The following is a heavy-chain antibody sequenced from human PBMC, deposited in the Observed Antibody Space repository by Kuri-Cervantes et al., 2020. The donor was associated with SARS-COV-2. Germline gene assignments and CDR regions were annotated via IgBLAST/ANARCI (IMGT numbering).Heavy chain of an antibody. CDR3: ARAHSGRAVADFDY. Sequence: SCAASGFTFSSYAMHWVRQAPGKGLEWVAVISYDGSNKYYADSVKGRFTISRDNSKNTLYLQMNSLRAEDTAVYYCARAHSGRAVADFDYWGQGTLVTVSS. CDR1: GFTFSSYA. CDR2: ISYDGSNK. D-gene: IGHD6-19*01. V-gene: IGHV3-30-3*01. J-gene: IGHJ4*02.